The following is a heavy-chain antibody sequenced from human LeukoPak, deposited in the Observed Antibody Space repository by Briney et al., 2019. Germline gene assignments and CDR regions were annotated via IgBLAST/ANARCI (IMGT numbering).Heavy chain of an antibody. CDR1: GFIFNSYA. J-gene: IGHJ2*01. V-gene: IGHV3-23*01. D-gene: IGHD1-26*01. Sequence: GGSLRLSCAASGFIFNSYAMSWIRQAPGKGLEWVAAISISGSGTYHADSVRGRFTISRDNSKSTLYLQMNSLRVEDTAVYYCARDAGGTYTYWYFDLWGRGTLVTVSS. CDR3: ARDAGGTYTYWYFDL. CDR2: ISISGSGT.